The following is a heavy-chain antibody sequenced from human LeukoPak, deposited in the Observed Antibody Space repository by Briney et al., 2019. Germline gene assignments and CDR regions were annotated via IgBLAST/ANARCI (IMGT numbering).Heavy chain of an antibody. CDR1: GFTFSSYA. Sequence: GSLRLSCAASGFTFSSYAMSWIRQPPGKGLEWIGEINHSGSTNYNPSLKSRVTISVDTSKNQFSLKLSSVTAADTAVYYCARGPFLTNPDYDFWSGYYIRWGQGTLVTVSS. J-gene: IGHJ4*02. CDR3: ARGPFLTNPDYDFWSGYYIR. V-gene: IGHV4-34*01. D-gene: IGHD3-3*01. CDR2: INHSGST.